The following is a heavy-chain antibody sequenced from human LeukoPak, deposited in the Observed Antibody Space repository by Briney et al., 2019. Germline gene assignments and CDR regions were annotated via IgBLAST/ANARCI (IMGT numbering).Heavy chain of an antibody. J-gene: IGHJ5*02. CDR3: ARVGCRSTSCHTWFDP. D-gene: IGHD2-2*01. CDR2: INPNTAVT. Sequence: ASVKVSCKASGYTFSAYDIHWVRQAPGQGLEWMGWINPNTAVTNYAQKFQGRVTTTRDTSINTAYMELGRLRSDDTAVYYCARVGCRSTSCHTWFDPWGQGTLVTVSS. CDR1: GYTFSAYD. V-gene: IGHV1-2*02.